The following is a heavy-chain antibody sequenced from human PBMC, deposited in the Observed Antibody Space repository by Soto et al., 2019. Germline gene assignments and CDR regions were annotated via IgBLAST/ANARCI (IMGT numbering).Heavy chain of an antibody. J-gene: IGHJ6*02. D-gene: IGHD3-3*01. V-gene: IGHV3-30*18. CDR1: GFTFSSYG. Sequence: PGGSLRLSCAASGFTFSSYGMHWVRQAPGKGLEWVAVISYDGSNKYYADSVKGRFTISRDNSKNTLYLQMNSLRAEDTAVYYCAKDLGGPSDFWSGYYGAFHYYYYYGMDVWGQGTTVTVSS. CDR2: ISYDGSNK. CDR3: AKDLGGPSDFWSGYYGAFHYYYYYGMDV.